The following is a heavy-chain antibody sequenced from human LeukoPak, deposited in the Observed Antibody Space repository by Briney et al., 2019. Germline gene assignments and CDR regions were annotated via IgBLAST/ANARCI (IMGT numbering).Heavy chain of an antibody. D-gene: IGHD3-22*01. CDR2: MNPNSGNT. J-gene: IGHJ4*02. CDR3: ARDRYYYDSSGYGY. CDR1: GYTFSSYD. V-gene: IGHV1-8*01. Sequence: ASVKVSCKASGYTFSSYDINWVRQATGQGLEWMGWMNPNSGNTGYAQKLQGRVTMTRNTSISTAYMELSSLRSEDTAVYYCARDRYYYDSSGYGYWGQGTLVTVSS.